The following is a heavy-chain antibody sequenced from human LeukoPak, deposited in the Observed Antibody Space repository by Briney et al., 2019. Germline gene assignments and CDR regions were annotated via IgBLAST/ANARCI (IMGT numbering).Heavy chain of an antibody. J-gene: IGHJ4*02. CDR2: INSDGSST. CDR3: ARDGSSGWRGSDY. Sequence: GGSLRLSCAASGFTFSSYWMRWVRQAPGKGLVWVSRINSDGSSTSYADSVKGRFTISRDNAKNTLYLQMNSLRAEDTAVYYCARDGSSGWRGSDYWGQGTLVTVSS. CDR1: GFTFSSYW. V-gene: IGHV3-74*01. D-gene: IGHD6-19*01.